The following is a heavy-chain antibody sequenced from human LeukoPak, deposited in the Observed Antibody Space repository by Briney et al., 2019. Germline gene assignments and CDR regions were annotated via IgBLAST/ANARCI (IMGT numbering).Heavy chain of an antibody. CDR1: GGSISNNNW. CDR3: ARFQRSSWYFFDL. Sequence: SGTLSLTCAVSGGSISNNNWWSWVRQPPGMGLEWIGEIYHGGSTNYNPSLKSRVAMSVDRSKNQFSLKLSSVTADDTAVYYCARFQRSSWYFFDLWGRGTLVTVSS. CDR2: IYHGGST. D-gene: IGHD6-13*01. V-gene: IGHV4-4*02. J-gene: IGHJ2*01.